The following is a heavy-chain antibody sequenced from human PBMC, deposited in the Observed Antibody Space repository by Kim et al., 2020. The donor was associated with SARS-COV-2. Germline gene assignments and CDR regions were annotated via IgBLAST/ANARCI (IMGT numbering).Heavy chain of an antibody. Sequence: GGSLRLSCAASGFTFSSYGMHWVRQAPGKGLEWVAVISYDGSNKYYADSVKGRFTISRDNSKNTLYLQMNSLRAEDTAVYYCARDRGGQQLSYWYFDLWG. CDR2: ISYDGSNK. J-gene: IGHJ2*01. CDR1: GFTFSSYG. V-gene: IGHV3-33*05. D-gene: IGHD6-13*01. CDR3: ARDRGGQQLSYWYFDL.